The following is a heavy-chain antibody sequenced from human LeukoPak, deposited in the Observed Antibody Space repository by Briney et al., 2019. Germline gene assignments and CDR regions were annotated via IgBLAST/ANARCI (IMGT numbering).Heavy chain of an antibody. J-gene: IGHJ4*02. V-gene: IGHV1-2*02. CDR3: AKFVGYDFWTSLTPTDY. CDR2: INPNSGGT. D-gene: IGHD3-3*01. CDR1: GYTFTGYY. Sequence: ASVKVSCKASGYTFTGYYMHWVRQAPGQGLEWMGWINPNSGGTNYAQKFQGRVTMTRDTSISTAYMELSRLRSDDTAVYYCAKFVGYDFWTSLTPTDYWGQGTLVTVSS.